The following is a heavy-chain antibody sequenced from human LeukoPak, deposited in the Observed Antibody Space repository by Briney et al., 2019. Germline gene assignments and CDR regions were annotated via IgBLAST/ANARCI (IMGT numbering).Heavy chain of an antibody. Sequence: GGSLRLSCAASGFTFSSYSVNWVRQAPGKGLEWVSSISSSSSNIYYADSVKGRFTISRDNAKNSLYLQMNSLRAEDTAVYYGARASGYSSSWYAFDIWGQGTTVTVSS. CDR1: GFTFSSYS. CDR2: ISSSSSNI. CDR3: ARASGYSSSWYAFDI. D-gene: IGHD6-13*01. J-gene: IGHJ3*02. V-gene: IGHV3-21*01.